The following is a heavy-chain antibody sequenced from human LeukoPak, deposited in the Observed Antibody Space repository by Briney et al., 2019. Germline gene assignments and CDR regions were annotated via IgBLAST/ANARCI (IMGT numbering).Heavy chain of an antibody. CDR3: AKYPIVVVVAATRGFFDY. Sequence: PGGSLRVSCAASGFTFSSYGMHWVRQAPGKGLEWVAFIRYDGSNKYYADSVKGRFTISRDNSKNTLYLQMNSLRAEDTAVYYCAKYPIVVVVAATRGFFDYWGQGTLVTVSS. CDR2: IRYDGSNK. D-gene: IGHD2-15*01. V-gene: IGHV3-30*02. J-gene: IGHJ4*02. CDR1: GFTFSSYG.